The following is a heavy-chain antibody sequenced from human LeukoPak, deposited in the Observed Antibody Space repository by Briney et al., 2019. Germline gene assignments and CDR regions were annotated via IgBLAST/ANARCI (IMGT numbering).Heavy chain of an antibody. CDR1: GGSFSDYY. CDR3: ARRLYQLSRYAFDI. D-gene: IGHD3-3*01. V-gene: IGHV4-34*01. Sequence: SETLSLTCAVYGGSFSDYYWSWIRQPPGKGLEWIGEINHSGRNNYNPSLKSRVTISVDTSRNQFSLRLSSVTAADTAVYYCARRLYQLSRYAFDIWGQGTMVTVSS. J-gene: IGHJ3*02. CDR2: INHSGRN.